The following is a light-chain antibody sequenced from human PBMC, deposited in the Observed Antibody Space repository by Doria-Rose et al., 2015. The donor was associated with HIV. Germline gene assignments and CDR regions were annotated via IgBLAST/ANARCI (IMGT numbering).Light chain of an antibody. CDR1: EAISSW. Sequence: DIQMTQSPSSVSASVGDRVTITCRASEAISSWLVWYQQKPGKAPKVLIYAASTLQSGVPSRFSGSGFGTDFTLTISNLKPEDFATDDCQQSNSFHITVGQGKRPESK. J-gene: IGKJ5*01. V-gene: IGKV1-12*01. CDR3: QQSNSFHIT. CDR2: AAS.